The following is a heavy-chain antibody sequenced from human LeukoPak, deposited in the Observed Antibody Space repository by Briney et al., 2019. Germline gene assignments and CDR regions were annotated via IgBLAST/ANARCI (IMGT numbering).Heavy chain of an antibody. D-gene: IGHD3-22*01. V-gene: IGHV3-74*01. CDR3: ARGGLVPDSSGYYYDPSLDY. J-gene: IGHJ4*02. CDR1: GFTFSSYW. Sequence: PGGSLRLPCAASGFTFSSYWMHWVRQAPGKGLVWVSRINSDGSSTSYADSVKGRFTISRDNAKNTLYLQMNSLRAEDTAVYYCARGGLVPDSSGYYYDPSLDYWGQGTLVTVSS. CDR2: INSDGSST.